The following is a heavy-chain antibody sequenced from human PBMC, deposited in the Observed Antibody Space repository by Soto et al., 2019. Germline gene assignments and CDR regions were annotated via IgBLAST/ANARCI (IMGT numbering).Heavy chain of an antibody. CDR3: ARGGGYSSSWYRGNWFDP. J-gene: IGHJ5*02. V-gene: IGHV4-34*01. CDR1: GGSFSGYY. Sequence: QVQLQQWGAGLLKPSETLSLTCAVYGGSFSGYYWSWIRQPPGKGLEWIGEINHSGSTNYNPSLKSRVTLSVDTSKNQFSLKLSSVTAADTAVYYCARGGGYSSSWYRGNWFDPWGQGTLVTVSS. D-gene: IGHD6-13*01. CDR2: INHSGST.